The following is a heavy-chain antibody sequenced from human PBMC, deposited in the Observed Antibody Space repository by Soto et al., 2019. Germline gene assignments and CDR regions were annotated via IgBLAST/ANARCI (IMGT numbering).Heavy chain of an antibody. V-gene: IGHV1-18*01. CDR3: ARNVDIVATTPFDY. J-gene: IGHJ4*02. D-gene: IGHD5-12*01. CDR1: GYTFTSYG. Sequence: GASVKVSCKASGYTFTSYGISWVRQAPGQGLEWMGWISAYNGNTNYAQKLQGRVTMTTDTSTSTAYMELRSLRPDDTAVYYCARNVDIVATTPFDYWGQGTLVTVSS. CDR2: ISAYNGNT.